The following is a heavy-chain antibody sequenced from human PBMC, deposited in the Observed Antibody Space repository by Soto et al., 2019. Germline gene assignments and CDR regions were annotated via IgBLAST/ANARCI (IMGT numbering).Heavy chain of an antibody. CDR2: IKGDGINT. CDR3: ARGIPGHYGIDV. D-gene: IGHD3-10*01. CDR1: GFTFSNYW. Sequence: EVQLVESGGGLVQPGGSLRLSCAASGFTFSNYWIHWVRQAPGKGLVWVSRIKGDGINTNYADSVEGRFTISRDNAKNTVYLQLNSLRAEDTAAYYCARGIPGHYGIDVWGQGTMVTVSS. J-gene: IGHJ3*01. V-gene: IGHV3-74*01.